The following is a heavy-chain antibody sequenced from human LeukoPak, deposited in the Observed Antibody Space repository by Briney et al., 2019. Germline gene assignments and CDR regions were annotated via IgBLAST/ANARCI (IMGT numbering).Heavy chain of an antibody. D-gene: IGHD3-10*01. CDR3: ARAMGDYYGSRWGDY. J-gene: IGHJ4*02. CDR2: IIPILGIA. V-gene: IGHV1-69*02. Sequence: GSSVKVSCKASGGTFSSYTISWVRQAPGQGLEWMGRIIPILGIANYAQKFQGRVTITADKSTSTAYMELRSLRSDDTAVYYCARAMGDYYGSRWGDYWGQGTLVTVSS. CDR1: GGTFSSYT.